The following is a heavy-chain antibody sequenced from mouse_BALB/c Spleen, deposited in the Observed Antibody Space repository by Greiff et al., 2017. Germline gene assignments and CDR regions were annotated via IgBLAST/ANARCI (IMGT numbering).Heavy chain of an antibody. D-gene: IGHD2-14*01. CDR2: ILPGSGST. CDR3: ARGGYAGAMDY. Sequence: VKLQESGAELMKPGASVKISCKATGYTFSSYWIEWVKQRPGHGLEWIGEILPGSGSTNYNEKFKGKATFTADTSSNTAYMQLSSLTSEDSAVYYCARGGYAGAMDYWGQGTSVTVSS. J-gene: IGHJ4*01. CDR1: GYTFSSYW. V-gene: IGHV1-9*01.